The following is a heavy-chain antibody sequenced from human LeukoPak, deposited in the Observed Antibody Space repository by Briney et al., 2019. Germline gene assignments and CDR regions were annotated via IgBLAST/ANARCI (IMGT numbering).Heavy chain of an antibody. V-gene: IGHV3-33*01. CDR1: GFTFSSYG. D-gene: IGHD3-22*01. J-gene: IGHJ6*02. Sequence: GGSLRLPCAASGFTFSSYGMHWVRQAPGKGLEWVAVIWYDGSNKYYADSVKGRFTISRDNSKNTLYLQMNSLRAEDTAVYYCARAAYYYDSSGTLWGDYYYGMDVWGQGTTVTVSS. CDR2: IWYDGSNK. CDR3: ARAAYYYDSSGTLWGDYYYGMDV.